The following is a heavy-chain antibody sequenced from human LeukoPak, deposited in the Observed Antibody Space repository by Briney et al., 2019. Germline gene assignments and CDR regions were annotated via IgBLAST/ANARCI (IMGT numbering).Heavy chain of an antibody. Sequence: PGGSLRLSCAASGFTFSSYSMNWVRQAPGKGLEWVSSISSSSSYTYYADSVKGRFTISRDNAKNSLYLQMNSLRAEDTAVYYCARGYCSSTSCAFFDYWGQGTLVTVSS. D-gene: IGHD2-2*01. CDR1: GFTFSSYS. V-gene: IGHV3-21*01. J-gene: IGHJ4*02. CDR2: ISSSSSYT. CDR3: ARGYCSSTSCAFFDY.